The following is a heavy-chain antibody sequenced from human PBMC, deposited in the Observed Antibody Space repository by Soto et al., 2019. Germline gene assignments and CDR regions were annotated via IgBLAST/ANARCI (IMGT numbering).Heavy chain of an antibody. J-gene: IGHJ6*02. CDR1: GGSISSGGYY. CDR3: AREGTMVREVIHYYYGMDG. V-gene: IGHV4-31*03. CDR2: IYYSGST. D-gene: IGHD3-10*01. Sequence: QVQLQESGPGLVKPSQTLSLTCTVSGGSISSGGYYWSWIRQHPRKGLEWIGDIYYSGSTYYNPSLKSRVTISLYTSRKQFPLKLSSVTAADTAVYYCAREGTMVREVIHYYYGMDGWGQGTTITVSS.